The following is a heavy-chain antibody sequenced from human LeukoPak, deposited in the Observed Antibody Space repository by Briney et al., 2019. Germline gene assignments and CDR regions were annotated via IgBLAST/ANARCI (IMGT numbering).Heavy chain of an antibody. V-gene: IGHV4-34*01. CDR1: GGSFSDYY. CDR2: INHSGST. CDR3: ARGVTRWYFDY. D-gene: IGHD5-24*01. Sequence: SETLSLTCGVYGGSFSDYYWSWIRQPPGKGLEWIGEINHSGSTNYNPSLKSRVTISVDTSKNQFSLKLSSVTAADTAVYYCARGVTRWYFDYWGQGTLVTVSS. J-gene: IGHJ4*02.